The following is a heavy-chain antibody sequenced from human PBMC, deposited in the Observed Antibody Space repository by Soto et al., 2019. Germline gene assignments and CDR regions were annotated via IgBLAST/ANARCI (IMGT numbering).Heavy chain of an antibody. V-gene: IGHV3-9*01. D-gene: IGHD1-7*01. J-gene: IGHJ4*02. CDR1: GFTFYDYA. CDR2: ISWNSGSI. CDR3: AKDYFAYNWNYVTFDY. Sequence: GGSLRLSCAASGFTFYDYAMHWGRPAPGKGLEWVSGISWNSGSIGYADSVKGRFTISRDNAKNSLYLQMNSLRAEDTALYYCAKDYFAYNWNYVTFDYWGQGTLVTVSS.